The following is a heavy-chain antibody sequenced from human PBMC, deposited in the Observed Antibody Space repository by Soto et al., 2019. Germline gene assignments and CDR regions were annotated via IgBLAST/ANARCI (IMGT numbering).Heavy chain of an antibody. Sequence: QVQLVQSGAEVKKPGSSVKVSCKAPGGTFSSYAISWVRQAPGQGLEWMGGIIPIFGTAKYAQKFQGRVTITADESTSTVYMELSSLRSEDTAVYYWARSQGGSSSLDIYYYYYYGMDVWGQGTTVTVSS. J-gene: IGHJ6*02. CDR3: ARSQGGSSSLDIYYYYYYGMDV. V-gene: IGHV1-69*01. D-gene: IGHD2-15*01. CDR2: IIPIFGTA. CDR1: GGTFSSYA.